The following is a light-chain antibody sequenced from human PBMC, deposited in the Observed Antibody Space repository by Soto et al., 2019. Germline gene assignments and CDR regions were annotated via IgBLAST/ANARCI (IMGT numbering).Light chain of an antibody. CDR1: QSVSSY. Sequence: ELVLAQSPASLSLSPGEIATLSCSASQSVSSYLAWYQQKPGQAPRLLIYDASNRATGIPARFSGSGSGTDFTLTISSLEPEDFAVYYCQQRSNWPWTCGQGTKVDIK. CDR2: DAS. V-gene: IGKV3-11*01. J-gene: IGKJ1*01. CDR3: QQRSNWPWT.